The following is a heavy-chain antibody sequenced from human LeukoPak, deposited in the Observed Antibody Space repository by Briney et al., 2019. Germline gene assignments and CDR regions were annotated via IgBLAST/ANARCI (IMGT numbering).Heavy chain of an antibody. CDR3: ARLRFDFWSGYTHPYFDY. V-gene: IGHV4-4*07. Sequence: SETLSLTCTVSGGSISNYYWTWIRQPAGEGLEWIGRIYTSGSTNYNPSLKSRVTVSVDTSKIQFSLKLSSVAATDTAVYFCARLRFDFWSGYTHPYFDYWGQGTLVTVSS. CDR2: IYTSGST. CDR1: GGSISNYY. J-gene: IGHJ4*02. D-gene: IGHD3-3*01.